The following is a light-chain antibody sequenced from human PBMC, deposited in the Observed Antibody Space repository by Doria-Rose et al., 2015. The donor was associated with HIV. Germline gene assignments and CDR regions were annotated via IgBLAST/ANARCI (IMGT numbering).Light chain of an antibody. CDR1: SSDVGSYNL. Sequence: QSALIQPASVSGSPGQPITISCTGTSSDVGSYNLVSWYQPYPGKAPTLMTFEVSKRPSGISNRFSGSKSGNTASLTISGLQAEDEADYYCYSYVGSSTVVFGGGTKLTVL. CDR3: YSYVGSSTVV. J-gene: IGLJ3*02. V-gene: IGLV2-23*02. CDR2: EVS.